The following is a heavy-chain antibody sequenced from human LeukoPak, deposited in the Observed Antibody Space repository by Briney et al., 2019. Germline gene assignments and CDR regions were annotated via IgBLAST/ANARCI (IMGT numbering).Heavy chain of an antibody. V-gene: IGHV3-7*01. CDR2: IKQDGSEK. CDR3: AGGLGFITDR. D-gene: IGHD1-20*01. Sequence: GGSLRLSGAVSVFTFSRYWMNWVHQAPGKGLEWVAIIKQDGSEKYYVDSVKGRFTISRDNAKNSLYLQMNSLRAEDMAVYYCAGGLGFITDRWGQGTLVTVSS. J-gene: IGHJ4*02. CDR1: VFTFSRYW.